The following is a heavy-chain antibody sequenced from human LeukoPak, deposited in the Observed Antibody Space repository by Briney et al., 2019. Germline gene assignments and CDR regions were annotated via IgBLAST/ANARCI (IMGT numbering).Heavy chain of an antibody. Sequence: GASVKVSCKASGYTFTGYYMHWVRQAPGQGLEWMGWINPNSGGTNYAQKFQGRVTMTRDTSISTAYMELSRLRSDDTAVYYCARDSLRAGPGGVWSYHFDYWGQGTLVTVSS. CDR2: INPNSGGT. CDR1: GYTFTGYY. CDR3: ARDSLRAGPGGVWSYHFDY. V-gene: IGHV1-2*02. J-gene: IGHJ4*02. D-gene: IGHD1-26*01.